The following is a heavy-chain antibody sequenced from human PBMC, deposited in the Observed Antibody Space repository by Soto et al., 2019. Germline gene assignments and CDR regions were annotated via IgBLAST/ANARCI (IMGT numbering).Heavy chain of an antibody. V-gene: IGHV3-23*01. CDR1: GFTFSSYA. Sequence: GGSLRLSCAASGFTFSSYAMSWVRQAPGKGLEWVSAISGSGGSTYYADSVKGRFTISRDNSKNTLYLQMNSLRAEDTAVYYCAKGFSQGCSGSYYCPDYYYYMDVWGKGTTVTVSS. D-gene: IGHD3-10*02. J-gene: IGHJ6*03. CDR2: ISGSGGST. CDR3: AKGFSQGCSGSYYCPDYYYYMDV.